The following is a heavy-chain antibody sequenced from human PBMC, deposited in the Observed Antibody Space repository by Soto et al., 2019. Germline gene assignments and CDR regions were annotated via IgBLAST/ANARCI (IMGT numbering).Heavy chain of an antibody. CDR2: INPNSGGT. Sequence: ASVKVSCKASGYTFTGYYMHWVRQAPGRGREGMGWINPNSGGTDYAQKFQGRVTMTRDTSISTAYMELSRLRSDDTAVYYCATANDGASGYYYYGMDVWGQGTTVTVSS. CDR1: GYTFTGYY. CDR3: ATANDGASGYYYYGMDV. J-gene: IGHJ6*02. V-gene: IGHV1-2*02. D-gene: IGHD1-1*01.